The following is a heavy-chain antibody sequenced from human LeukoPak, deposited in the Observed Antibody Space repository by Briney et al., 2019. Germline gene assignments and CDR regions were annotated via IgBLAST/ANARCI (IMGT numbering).Heavy chain of an antibody. Sequence: SGGSLRLSCAASGFTFSDYYMSWIRQAPGKGLEWVSYISSSGSTIYYADSVKGRFTISRDNAKNSLYLQMNSLRAEDTAVHYCARGRHGSSWSLDYWGQGTLVTVSS. V-gene: IGHV3-11*04. D-gene: IGHD6-13*01. CDR1: GFTFSDYY. CDR3: ARGRHGSSWSLDY. J-gene: IGHJ4*02. CDR2: ISSSGSTI.